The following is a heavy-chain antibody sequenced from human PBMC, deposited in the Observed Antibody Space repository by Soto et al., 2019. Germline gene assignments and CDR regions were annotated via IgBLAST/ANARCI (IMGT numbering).Heavy chain of an antibody. D-gene: IGHD6-13*01. J-gene: IGHJ4*02. CDR2: ISGNGRTT. CDR1: GFTFINYA. V-gene: IGHV3-23*01. CDR3: AKPSGLATAGSAFDY. Sequence: PGGSLRLSCAASGFTFINYAMSWVRQAPGRGLEWASKISGNGRTTYYAASVKGRFTISRDNSKNILYLQMNSLRADDTAVYYCAKPSGLATAGSAFDYWGQGALVTVSS.